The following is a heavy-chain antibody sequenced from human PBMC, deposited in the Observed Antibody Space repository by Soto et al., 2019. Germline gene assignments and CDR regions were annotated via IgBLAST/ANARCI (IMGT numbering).Heavy chain of an antibody. CDR2: ISSTSSYI. CDR1: GFTFSSYS. CDR3: ARDPSYFDF. J-gene: IGHJ4*02. V-gene: IGHV3-21*01. Sequence: GGSLRLSCAASGFTFSSYSMNWVRQAPGKGLEWVSSISSTSSYIYYADSVRGRFTISRDNAKNSLYLQLNGLRAEDTAVYYCARDPSYFDFWGQGTLVTVSS.